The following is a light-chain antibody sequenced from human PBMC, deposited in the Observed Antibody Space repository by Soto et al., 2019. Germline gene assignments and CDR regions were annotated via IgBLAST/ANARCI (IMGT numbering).Light chain of an antibody. Sequence: QSALTQPASVSGSPGQSITISCTGTSSDVGGYNYVSWYQQHPGKAPKLMIYDVSNRPSWVSTRFSGSKPGNTASLTISGLQAEDEANYYCSSYTSSTTLKVFGGGTKLTVL. J-gene: IGLJ2*01. V-gene: IGLV2-14*03. CDR3: SSYTSSTTLKV. CDR1: SSDVGGYNY. CDR2: DVS.